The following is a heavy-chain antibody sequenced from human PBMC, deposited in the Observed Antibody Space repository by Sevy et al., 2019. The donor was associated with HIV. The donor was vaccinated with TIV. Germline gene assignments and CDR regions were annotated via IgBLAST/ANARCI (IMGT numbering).Heavy chain of an antibody. V-gene: IGHV4-34*01. CDR2: INHSGGT. CDR3: ARGPITMVRGVIKYYYYYGMDV. J-gene: IGHJ6*02. CDR1: GGSFSGYY. Sequence: SETLSLTCAVYGGSFSGYYWSWIRQPPGKGLEWIGEINHSGGTNYNPSLKSRVTISVDTSKNQFSLKLSSVTAADTAVYYCARGPITMVRGVIKYYYYYGMDVWGQGTTVTVSS. D-gene: IGHD3-10*01.